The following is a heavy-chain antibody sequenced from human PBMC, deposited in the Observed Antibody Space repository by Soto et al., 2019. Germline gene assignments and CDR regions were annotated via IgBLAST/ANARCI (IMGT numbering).Heavy chain of an antibody. D-gene: IGHD3-16*02. Sequence: EVQLLESGGGLVQPGGYLRLSCAASGFTFSSYAMSWVRQAPGKGLEWVSGTVGSGGIAYYADSVKGRFTISRDNSRNTLYLQMNSLRAEDTAVYYCAIALPFGGVIARTYFDYWGQGTLVTVSS. CDR3: AIALPFGGVIARTYFDY. V-gene: IGHV3-23*01. CDR1: GFTFSSYA. CDR2: TVGSGGIA. J-gene: IGHJ4*02.